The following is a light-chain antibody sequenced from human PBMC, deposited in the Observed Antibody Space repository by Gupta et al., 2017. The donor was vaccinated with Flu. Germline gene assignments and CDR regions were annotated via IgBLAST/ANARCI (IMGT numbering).Light chain of an antibody. CDR3: AAGDDSRNGWV. CDR2: CND. Sequence: SVLTQPPSVSGTTGQRVTVSCSGRSSTIGTTIVHWYQPLTGTAPKLLMYCNDKRRSGVPDRFSGAKSGTSAAVATSGLQAEDEADYYCAAGDDSRNGWVFGGGTKLTVL. V-gene: IGLV1-44*01. J-gene: IGLJ3*02. CDR1: SSTIGTTI.